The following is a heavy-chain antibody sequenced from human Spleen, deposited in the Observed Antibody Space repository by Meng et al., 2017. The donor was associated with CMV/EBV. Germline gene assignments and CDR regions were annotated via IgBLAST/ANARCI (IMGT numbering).Heavy chain of an antibody. CDR3: ARDDTTGHYYLDS. Sequence: GGSLRLSCAASGFTFSTYWMSWVRQAPGKGLEWVANINQDESEKYSVDSVKGRFTISRDNAKNSPYLQMNSLRAEDTAVYYCARDDTTGHYYLDSWGQGTLVTVSS. D-gene: IGHD2-8*01. CDR2: INQDESEK. J-gene: IGHJ4*02. V-gene: IGHV3-7*01. CDR1: GFTFSTYW.